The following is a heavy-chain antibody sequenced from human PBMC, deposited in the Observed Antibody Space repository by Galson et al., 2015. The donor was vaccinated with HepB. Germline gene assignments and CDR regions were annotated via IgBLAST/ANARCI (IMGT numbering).Heavy chain of an antibody. CDR3: SRHNYPYKKDIVLMVYAQPEYYYYGMDV. Sequence: QSGAEVKKPGESLRISCKGSGYSFTSYWISWVRQMPGKGLEWMGRIDPSDSYTNYSPSFQGHVTISADKSISTAYLQWSSLKASDTAMYYCSRHNYPYKKDIVLMVYAQPEYYYYGMDVWGQGTTVTVSS. V-gene: IGHV5-10-1*01. D-gene: IGHD2-8*01. CDR2: IDPSDSYT. CDR1: GYSFTSYW. J-gene: IGHJ6*02.